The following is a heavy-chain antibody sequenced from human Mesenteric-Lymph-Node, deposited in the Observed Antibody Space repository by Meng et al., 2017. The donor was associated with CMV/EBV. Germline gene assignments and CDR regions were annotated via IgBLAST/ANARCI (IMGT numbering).Heavy chain of an antibody. J-gene: IGHJ4*02. V-gene: IGHV4-39*07. CDR2: INHSGST. Sequence: SETLSLTCTVSGGSISSSSYYWGWIRQPPGKGLEWIGEINHSGSTNYNPSLKSRVTISVDTSKNQFSLKLSSVTAADTAVYYCARVYGDYGAYFDYWGQGTLVTVSS. CDR3: ARVYGDYGAYFDY. D-gene: IGHD4-17*01. CDR1: GGSISSSSYY.